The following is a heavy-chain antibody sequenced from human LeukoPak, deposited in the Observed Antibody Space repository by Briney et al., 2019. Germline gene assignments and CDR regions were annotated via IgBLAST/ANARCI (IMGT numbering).Heavy chain of an antibody. CDR2: IYSGGST. V-gene: IGHV3-66*01. D-gene: IGHD3-9*01. Sequence: GGSLRLSCAASGFTVSSNYMSWVRQAPGKGLEWVSVIYSGGSTYYADSVKGRFTISRDNSKNTLYLQMNSLRAEDTAVYYCARGRSTYYDILTGYLPVYYFDYWGQGTLVTVSS. CDR1: GFTVSSNY. J-gene: IGHJ4*02. CDR3: ARGRSTYYDILTGYLPVYYFDY.